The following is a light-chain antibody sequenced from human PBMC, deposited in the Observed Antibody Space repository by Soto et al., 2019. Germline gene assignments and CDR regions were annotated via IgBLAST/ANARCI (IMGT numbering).Light chain of an antibody. Sequence: DIQMTQSPSSLSASVGDRVTISCRASQTISTYLHWYQHKPGRAPRLLISDVSTLQSGVPGRFRGSGSETEFTLTITYLQPEDFAVYYCQQCDGTSWTFGQGTKVDIK. CDR1: QTISTY. CDR2: DVS. CDR3: QQCDGTSWT. V-gene: IGKV1-39*01. J-gene: IGKJ1*01.